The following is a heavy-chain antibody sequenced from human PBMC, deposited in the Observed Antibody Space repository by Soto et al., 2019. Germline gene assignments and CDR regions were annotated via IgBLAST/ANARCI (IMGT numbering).Heavy chain of an antibody. CDR3: ARSWPYYYDSSGYYALDY. D-gene: IGHD3-22*01. Sequence: KPSETLSLACTVSGGSISSSSYYWGWIRQPPGKGLEWIGSIYYSGSTYYNPSLKSRVTISVDTSKNQFSLKLSSVTAADTAVYYCARSWPYYYDSSGYYALDYWGQGTLVTVSS. V-gene: IGHV4-39*01. CDR1: GGSISSSSYY. CDR2: IYYSGST. J-gene: IGHJ4*02.